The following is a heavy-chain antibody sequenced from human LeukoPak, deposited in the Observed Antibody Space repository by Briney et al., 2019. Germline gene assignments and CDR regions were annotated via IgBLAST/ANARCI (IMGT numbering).Heavy chain of an antibody. Sequence: PGGSLRLSCAASGFTFSSYGVHWVRQAPGKGLEWVAFIRYDGSNKYYADSVKGRFTISRDNSKNTLYLQMNSLRAEDTAVYYCAKDLMIVVVPTHHWGQGTLVTVSS. D-gene: IGHD3-22*01. CDR1: GFTFSSYG. CDR3: AKDLMIVVVPTHH. J-gene: IGHJ5*02. V-gene: IGHV3-30*02. CDR2: IRYDGSNK.